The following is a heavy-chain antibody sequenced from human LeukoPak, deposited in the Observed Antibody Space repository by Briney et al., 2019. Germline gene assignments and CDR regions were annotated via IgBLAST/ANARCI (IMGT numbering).Heavy chain of an antibody. D-gene: IGHD1-26*01. CDR3: VGGSYYYFDY. J-gene: IGHJ4*02. CDR1: GGSISSSSYY. Sequence: PSETLSLTCTVSGGSISSSSYYWGWIRQPPGRGLEWIGSIYYSGSTYYKPSLKSRVTISVDTSKNQFSLKLSSVTAADTAVYYCVGGSYYYFDYWGQGTLVTVSS. CDR2: IYYSGST. V-gene: IGHV4-39*07.